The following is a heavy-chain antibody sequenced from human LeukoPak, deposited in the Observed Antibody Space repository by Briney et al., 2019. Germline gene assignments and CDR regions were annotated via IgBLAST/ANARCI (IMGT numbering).Heavy chain of an antibody. J-gene: IGHJ4*02. CDR3: TRDLSGGDCPDY. CDR1: GFTFSRFW. CDR2: IRSKAYGGTT. D-gene: IGHD2-21*02. Sequence: GGSLRLSCAASGFTFSRFWMNWVRQAPGKGLEWVGFIRSKAYGGTTEYAASVKGRFTISRDDSKSIAYLQMNSLKTEDTAVYYCTRDLSGGDCPDYWGQGTLVTVSS. V-gene: IGHV3-49*04.